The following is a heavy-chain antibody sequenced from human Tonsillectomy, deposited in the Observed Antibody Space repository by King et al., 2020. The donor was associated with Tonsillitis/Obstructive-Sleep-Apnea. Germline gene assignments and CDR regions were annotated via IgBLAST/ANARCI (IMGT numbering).Heavy chain of an antibody. D-gene: IGHD6-19*01. Sequence: QLVQSGGGLVQPGGSLRLSCVASGFTFSTYAMTWVRQAPGKGPEWVSGISGSNGGTDYADSVKGRFTISRDNSKNTLYLQMNSLRADDTALYYCAKDFAAVTGDPGSWGQGTLVTVSS. CDR1: GFTFSTYA. CDR2: ISGSNGGT. CDR3: AKDFAAVTGDPGS. V-gene: IGHV3-23*04. J-gene: IGHJ5*02.